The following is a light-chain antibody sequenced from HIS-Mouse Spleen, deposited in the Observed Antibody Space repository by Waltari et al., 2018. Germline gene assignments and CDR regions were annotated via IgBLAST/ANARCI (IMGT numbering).Light chain of an antibody. Sequence: EIVFTQSPGTLSLAPGERATLSCRASQSVSSSYLAGYQQKPGQAPRLLIYGASRRATGIPDRFGGSGSGTDFTLTISRLEPEDFAVYYCQQYGSSPTFGQGTKVEIK. CDR1: QSVSSSY. J-gene: IGKJ1*01. CDR3: QQYGSSPT. CDR2: GAS. V-gene: IGKV3-20*01.